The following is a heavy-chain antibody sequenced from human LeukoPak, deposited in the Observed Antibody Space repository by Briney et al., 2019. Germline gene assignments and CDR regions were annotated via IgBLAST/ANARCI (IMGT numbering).Heavy chain of an antibody. CDR1: GYTFTGYY. J-gene: IGHJ5*02. Sequence: ASVKVSCKASGYTFTGYYMQWVRQAPGQGLEWMGWVNPNSGETNYAQKFQGRVTMTTDTSIRTAYMELTRLTFDDTAVYYCARGPAGGIAVASVIVAWGQGTLVTVSS. CDR2: VNPNSGET. CDR3: ARGPAGGIAVASVIVA. V-gene: IGHV1-2*02. D-gene: IGHD6-19*01.